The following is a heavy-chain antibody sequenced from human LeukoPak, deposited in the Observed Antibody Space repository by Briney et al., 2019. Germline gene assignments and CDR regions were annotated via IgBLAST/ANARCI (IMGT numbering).Heavy chain of an antibody. J-gene: IGHJ4*02. CDR3: ARDGATYSSGWYAY. V-gene: IGHV3-11*04. D-gene: IGHD6-19*01. CDR1: GFTFSVHY. CDR2: ISSSGSTI. Sequence: PGGSLRPSCAASGFTFSVHYMNWIRQAPEKGLEWVSYISSSGSTIYYADSVKGRFTISRDNAKNSLYLQMNSLRAEDTAVYYCARDGATYSSGWYAYWGQGTLVTVSS.